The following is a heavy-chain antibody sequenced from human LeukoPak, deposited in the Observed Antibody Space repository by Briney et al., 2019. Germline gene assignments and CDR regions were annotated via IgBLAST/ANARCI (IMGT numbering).Heavy chain of an antibody. CDR3: ARAPKSGSYWNEVEDY. V-gene: IGHV1-69*05. Sequence: SVKVSCKASGGTFSSYAISWVRQAPGQGLEWMGGIIPIFGTANYAQKFQDRVTITTDESTSTAYMELSSLRSEDTAVYYCARAPKSGSYWNEVEDYWGQGTLVTVSS. CDR2: IIPIFGTA. CDR1: GGTFSSYA. J-gene: IGHJ4*02. D-gene: IGHD1-26*01.